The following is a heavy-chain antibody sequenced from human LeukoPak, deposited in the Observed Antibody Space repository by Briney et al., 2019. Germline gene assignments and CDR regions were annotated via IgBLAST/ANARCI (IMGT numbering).Heavy chain of an antibody. J-gene: IGHJ4*02. V-gene: IGHV4-4*07. Sequence: SETLSLTCTVSGGSISSYYWSWIRQPAGKGLEWIGRIYTSGSTNYNPSLKSRVTMSVDTSKNQFSLKLSSVTAADTAVYYCARTACSSTSCDESYFDYWGQGTLVTVSS. CDR1: GGSISSYY. CDR2: IYTSGST. CDR3: ARTACSSTSCDESYFDY. D-gene: IGHD2-2*01.